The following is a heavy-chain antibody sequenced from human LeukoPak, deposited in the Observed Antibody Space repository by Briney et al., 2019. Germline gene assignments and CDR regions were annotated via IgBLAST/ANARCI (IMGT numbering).Heavy chain of an antibody. J-gene: IGHJ6*02. CDR1: GGTFSSYA. Sequence: SVKVACKPSGGTFSSYAISWVRQAPGQGLEWMGRIIPILGIANYAQKFQGRVTITADKSTSTAYMELSSLRSEDTAVYYCARGKSPLWYYYGMDVWGQGTTVTVSS. CDR3: ARGKSPLWYYYGMDV. D-gene: IGHD3-16*01. V-gene: IGHV1-69*04. CDR2: IIPILGIA.